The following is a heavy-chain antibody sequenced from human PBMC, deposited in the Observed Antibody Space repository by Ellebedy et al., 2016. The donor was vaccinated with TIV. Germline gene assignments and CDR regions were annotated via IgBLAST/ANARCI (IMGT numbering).Heavy chain of an antibody. Sequence: GESLKISCAASGFTFSSNAMHWVRQAPGKGLEWVADISYDGSNKYYADSVKGRFTISRDNSKKTLYLQMNSLRVEDTAVYYCARDFYGSGSDLTGMVSWGQGTLVTVSS. J-gene: IGHJ4*02. V-gene: IGHV3-30-3*01. CDR3: ARDFYGSGSDLTGMVS. D-gene: IGHD3-10*01. CDR2: ISYDGSNK. CDR1: GFTFSSNA.